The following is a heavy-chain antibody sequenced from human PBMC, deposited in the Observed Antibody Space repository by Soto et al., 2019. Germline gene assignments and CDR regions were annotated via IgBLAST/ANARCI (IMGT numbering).Heavy chain of an antibody. CDR2: LKHDGSEQ. V-gene: IGHV3-7*04. D-gene: IGHD1-26*01. J-gene: IGHJ1*01. Sequence: EVQLVESGGDLVQPGGSLRLSCAASAFTFSAFWMSWVRQAPGKGLEWVANLKHDGSEQYYLDSVKGRFTISRDNAKNSLYLQRHSLSVEDTAVYYCARGHIVGATACGQGTLVTVSS. CDR3: ARGHIVGATA. CDR1: AFTFSAFW.